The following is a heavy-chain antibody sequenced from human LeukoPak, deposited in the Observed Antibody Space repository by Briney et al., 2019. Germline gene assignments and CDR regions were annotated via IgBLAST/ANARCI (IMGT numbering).Heavy chain of an antibody. J-gene: IGHJ6*04. Sequence: SGGSLRLSCVSSGFTIGTAWMSWVRQAPGKGLEWLGHIKSEGEGATTDYAAPAKGRFAISRGDSKNMIYLQMSSLKIDDTAIYYCIAHFPYFNGFDVWGKGTTVTVSS. V-gene: IGHV3-15*01. CDR3: IAHFPYFNGFDV. CDR1: GFTIGTAW. CDR2: IKSEGEGATT. D-gene: IGHD3-3*02.